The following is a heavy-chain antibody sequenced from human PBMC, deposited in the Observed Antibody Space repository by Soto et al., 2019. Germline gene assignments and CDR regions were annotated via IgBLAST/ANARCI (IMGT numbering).Heavy chain of an antibody. CDR2: IYYSGST. J-gene: IGHJ3*02. CDR3: ARTWGIDAFDI. CDR1: GGSISSSSYY. D-gene: IGHD3-16*01. Sequence: QLQLQESGPGLVKPSETLSLTCTVSGGSISSSSYYWGWIRQPPGKGLEWIGSIYYSGSTYYNPSLKSRVTISVDTSKNQFSLKLSSVTAADTAVYYCARTWGIDAFDIWGQGTMVTVSS. V-gene: IGHV4-39*01.